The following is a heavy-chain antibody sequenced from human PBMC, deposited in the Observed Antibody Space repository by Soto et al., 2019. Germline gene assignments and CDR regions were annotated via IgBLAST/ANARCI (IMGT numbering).Heavy chain of an antibody. D-gene: IGHD2-15*01. Sequence: GGSLRLSCAASGFTFSSYAMSWVRQAPGKGLEWVSAISGSGGSTYYADSVKGRFTISRDNSKNTLYLQMNSLRAEDTAVYYCAKGIVVVVAGTHDAFDIWGQGTMVTVSS. V-gene: IGHV3-23*01. CDR2: ISGSGGST. CDR3: AKGIVVVVAGTHDAFDI. CDR1: GFTFSSYA. J-gene: IGHJ3*02.